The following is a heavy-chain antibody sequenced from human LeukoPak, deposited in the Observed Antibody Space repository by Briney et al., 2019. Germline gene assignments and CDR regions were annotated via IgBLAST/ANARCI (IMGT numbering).Heavy chain of an antibody. J-gene: IGHJ4*02. V-gene: IGHV4-39*01. D-gene: IGHD3-22*01. CDR1: GGSISRSSYY. CDR2: LSYSGNT. Sequence: SSETLSLTCAVFGGSISRSSYYWGWIRQPPGKGLEWIGSLSYSGNTFYNPSLKSRVTISADTSKNQFSLRLSSVTAADAAVYYCARHAGYYYDTSGYYWDYWGQGTLVTVSA. CDR3: ARHAGYYYDTSGYYWDY.